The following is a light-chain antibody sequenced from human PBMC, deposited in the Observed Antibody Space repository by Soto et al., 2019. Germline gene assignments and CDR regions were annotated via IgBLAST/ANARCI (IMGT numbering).Light chain of an antibody. CDR2: GTS. Sequence: EIVLTQSPGTLSVSPRERATLSCRASETISSNHLAWYQQKPGQAPSLLIYGTSSRATGIPDRFSGSGSGTDFTLTISRLEPEDSAIYYCQQYVSWTFGQGTKVEIK. V-gene: IGKV3-20*01. CDR3: QQYVSWT. J-gene: IGKJ1*01. CDR1: ETISSNH.